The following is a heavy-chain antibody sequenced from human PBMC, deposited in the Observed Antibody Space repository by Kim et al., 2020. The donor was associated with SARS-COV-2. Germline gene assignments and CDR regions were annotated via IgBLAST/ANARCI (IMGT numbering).Heavy chain of an antibody. CDR1: GFTFSSYA. Sequence: GGSLRLSCAASGFTFSSYAMSWVRQAPGKGLEWVSAISGSGGSTYYADSVKGRFTISRDNSKNTLYLQMNSLRAEDTAVYYCAKNRRITIFVGAHRGVNWFDPWGQGTLVTVSS. D-gene: IGHD3-3*01. V-gene: IGHV3-23*01. J-gene: IGHJ5*02. CDR2: ISGSGGST. CDR3: AKNRRITIFVGAHRGVNWFDP.